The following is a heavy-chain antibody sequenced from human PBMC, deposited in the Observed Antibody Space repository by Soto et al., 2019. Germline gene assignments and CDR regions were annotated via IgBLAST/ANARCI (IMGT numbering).Heavy chain of an antibody. D-gene: IGHD2-2*01. Sequence: QVQLVQSGAEVKKPGSSVKVSCKASGGTFSSYAISWVRQAPGQGLEWMGGIIPIFATANYAQKFQDRVTITADESTSTAYMELSSLRSEDTAVYYCARTYCSSTSCPYYYGMDVWGQWTTVTVSS. V-gene: IGHV1-69*01. CDR1: GGTFSSYA. CDR2: IIPIFATA. J-gene: IGHJ6*02. CDR3: ARTYCSSTSCPYYYGMDV.